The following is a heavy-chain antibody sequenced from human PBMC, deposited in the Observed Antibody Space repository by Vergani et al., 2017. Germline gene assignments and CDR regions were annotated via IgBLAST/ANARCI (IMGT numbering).Heavy chain of an antibody. Sequence: EVQLVQSGAEVKKPGEPLKISCKASGYSFRSYWIGWVRQMPGKGLEWMGIIYPGDSDTKYNPSFQGQVTISADKSINTGYLQWNSLKASDTAMYYCARRPRAYCSGGSCYLGWFDPWGQGTLVSVSS. J-gene: IGHJ5*02. CDR1: GYSFRSYW. V-gene: IGHV5-51*03. CDR2: IYPGDSDT. CDR3: ARRPRAYCSGGSCYLGWFDP. D-gene: IGHD2-15*01.